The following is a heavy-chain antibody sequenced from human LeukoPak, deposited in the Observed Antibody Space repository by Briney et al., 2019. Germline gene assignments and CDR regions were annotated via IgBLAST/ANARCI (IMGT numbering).Heavy chain of an antibody. J-gene: IGHJ4*02. CDR1: GDSVSSNSAA. V-gene: IGHV6-1*01. CDR2: TYYRSKWYD. Sequence: PSQTLTLTCAISGDSVSSNSAAWNWIRQSPSRGLEWLGRTYYRSKWYDDYAVSVKSRITINSDTSKNQFSLQLNSVTPEDTAVYYRARGEGPFFDFWGQGTLVTVSS. CDR3: ARGEGPFFDF.